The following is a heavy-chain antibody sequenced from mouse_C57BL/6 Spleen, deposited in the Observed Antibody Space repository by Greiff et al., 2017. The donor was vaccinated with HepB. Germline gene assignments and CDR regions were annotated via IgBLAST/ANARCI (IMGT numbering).Heavy chain of an antibody. CDR3: TRWSTVVAPVAY. J-gene: IGHJ3*01. Sequence: QVQLKQSGAELVRPGASVTLSCKASGYTFTDYEMHWVKQTPVHGLEWIGAIDPETGGTAYNQKFKGKAILTADKSSSTAYMELRSLTSEDSAVYYCTRWSTVVAPVAYWGQGTLVTVSA. D-gene: IGHD1-1*01. V-gene: IGHV1-15*01. CDR2: IDPETGGT. CDR1: GYTFTDYE.